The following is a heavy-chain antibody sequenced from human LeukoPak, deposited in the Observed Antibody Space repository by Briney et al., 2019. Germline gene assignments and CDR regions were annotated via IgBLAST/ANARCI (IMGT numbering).Heavy chain of an antibody. V-gene: IGHV3-30-3*01. Sequence: PGRSLRLSCAASGFTFSSYAMHWVRQAPGKGLEWVAVISYDGSNKYYADSVKGRFTISRDNSKNTLYLQMNSLRAEDAAVYYCAREGGIAAAGLDYWGQGTLVTVSS. J-gene: IGHJ4*02. CDR1: GFTFSSYA. CDR2: ISYDGSNK. CDR3: AREGGIAAAGLDY. D-gene: IGHD6-13*01.